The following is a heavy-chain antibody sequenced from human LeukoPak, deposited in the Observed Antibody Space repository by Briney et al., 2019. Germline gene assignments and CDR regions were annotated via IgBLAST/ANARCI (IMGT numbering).Heavy chain of an antibody. Sequence: GGSLRLSCAASGFTFSSYAMHWVRQAPGKGLEWVAVISYDGSNKYYADSVKGRFTISRDNAKSSLYLQMNSLRAEDTAVYYCARGGSSDSLDYWGQGTLVTVSS. CDR3: ARGGSSDSLDY. CDR1: GFTFSSYA. CDR2: ISYDGSNK. J-gene: IGHJ4*02. V-gene: IGHV3-30-3*01. D-gene: IGHD3-16*01.